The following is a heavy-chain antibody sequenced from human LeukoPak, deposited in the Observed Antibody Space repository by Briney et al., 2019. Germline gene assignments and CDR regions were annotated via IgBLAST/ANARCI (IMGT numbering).Heavy chain of an antibody. CDR1: GGSISSGGYY. D-gene: IGHD2-15*01. V-gene: IGHV4-30-2*01. Sequence: PSETLSLTCTVSGGSISSGGYYWTWIRQPPGKGLEWIGYIHNSGSTYYSPSLKSRVTISMDKSKNQFSLNLNSVTAADTAVYYCARDGYCSGSTCYNWYFDLWGRGTLATVSS. CDR3: ARDGYCSGSTCYNWYFDL. J-gene: IGHJ2*01. CDR2: IHNSGST.